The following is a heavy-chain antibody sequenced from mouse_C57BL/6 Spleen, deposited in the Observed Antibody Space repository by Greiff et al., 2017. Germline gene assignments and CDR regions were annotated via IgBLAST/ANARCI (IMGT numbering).Heavy chain of an antibody. J-gene: IGHJ2*01. Sequence: EVKVVESGGGLVQPGGSLSLSCAASGFTFTDYYMSWVRQPPGKALEWLGFIRNKANGYTTEYSASVKGRFTISRDNSQSILYLQMNALRAEDSATYYCARYGTSATMVYYCDYWGQGTTLTVSS. V-gene: IGHV7-3*01. CDR3: ARYGTSATMVYYCDY. CDR1: GFTFTDYY. D-gene: IGHD2-1*01. CDR2: IRNKANGYTT.